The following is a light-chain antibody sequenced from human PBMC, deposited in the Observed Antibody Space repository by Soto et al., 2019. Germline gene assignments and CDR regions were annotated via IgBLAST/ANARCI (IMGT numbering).Light chain of an antibody. V-gene: IGKV3-11*01. J-gene: IGKJ4*01. CDR1: QSVNNY. CDR3: HQRNDWPLT. CDR2: DAS. Sequence: EIVLTQSPATLSLSPGERATLSCRASQSVNNYLAWYQQKPGQAPRLLIYDASNRATGIPDRFSGSGSGTDFTLTISSLEPEDFAVDYCHQRNDWPLTFGGGTKVEIK.